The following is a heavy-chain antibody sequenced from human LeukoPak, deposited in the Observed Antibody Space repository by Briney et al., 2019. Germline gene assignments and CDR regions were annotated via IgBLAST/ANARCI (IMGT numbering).Heavy chain of an antibody. J-gene: IGHJ6*03. CDR2: ISWNGGSI. CDR1: GFTFDDYA. D-gene: IGHD3-10*01. V-gene: IGHV3-9*03. Sequence: GRSLRLSCAASGFTFDDYAMHWVRQAPGKGLEWVSGISWNGGSIGYADSVKGRFTISRDNAKNSLYLQMNSLRAEDMALYYCAKDFAARGVNYYYMDVWGKGTTVTVSS. CDR3: AKDFAARGVNYYYMDV.